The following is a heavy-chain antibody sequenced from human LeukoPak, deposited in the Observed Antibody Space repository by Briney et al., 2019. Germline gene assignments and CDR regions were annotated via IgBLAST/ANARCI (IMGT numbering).Heavy chain of an antibody. J-gene: IGHJ4*02. CDR2: IYYSRST. CDR1: GGSISSYY. Sequence: SETLSLTCTVSGGSISSYYWSWIRQPPGKGLEWIGYIYYSRSTNYNPSLKSRVTISVDTSKNQFSLKLSSVTAADTAVYYCARVDYYDSSGYSTPFDYWGQGTLVTVSS. CDR3: ARVDYYDSSGYSTPFDY. V-gene: IGHV4-59*01. D-gene: IGHD3-22*01.